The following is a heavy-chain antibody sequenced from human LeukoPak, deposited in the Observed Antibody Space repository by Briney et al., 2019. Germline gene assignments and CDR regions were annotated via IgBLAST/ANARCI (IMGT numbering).Heavy chain of an antibody. CDR2: IYYSGIT. J-gene: IGHJ5*02. V-gene: IGHV4-30-4*07. CDR1: GGSISSGGYS. CDR3: ARGSNWFDP. Sequence: SETLSLTCAVSGGSISSGGYSWSWLRQPPGKGLEWIGYIYYSGITYYNPSLKSRVAISVNTSKNQFSLKLSSVTAADTALYYCARGSNWFDPWGQGTLVTVSS.